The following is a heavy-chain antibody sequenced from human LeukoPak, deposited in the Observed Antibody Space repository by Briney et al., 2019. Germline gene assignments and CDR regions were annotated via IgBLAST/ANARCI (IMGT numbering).Heavy chain of an antibody. CDR3: ARRRYNWNAIDY. Sequence: GGSLRLSCAASGFTFSDYYMSWIRQAPGKGLEWVSYISSSGNIIYYADSVKGRFTIPRDNAKNSLYLQMNSLRAEDTAVYYCARRRYNWNAIDYWGQGTLVTVSS. D-gene: IGHD1-20*01. J-gene: IGHJ4*02. CDR2: ISSSGNII. V-gene: IGHV3-11*01. CDR1: GFTFSDYY.